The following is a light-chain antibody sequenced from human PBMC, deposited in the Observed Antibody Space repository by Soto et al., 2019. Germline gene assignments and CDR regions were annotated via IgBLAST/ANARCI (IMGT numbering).Light chain of an antibody. CDR1: QTISSW. CDR3: QQSYSTPSS. V-gene: IGKV1-5*03. Sequence: DIQMTQSPSTLSGSVGDRVTITCRASQTISSWLAWYQQKPGKAPKLLIYKASTLKSGVPSRFSGSGSGTEFTLTISSLQPDDFATYYCQQSYSTPSSFGPGTKLEIK. J-gene: IGKJ2*01. CDR2: KAS.